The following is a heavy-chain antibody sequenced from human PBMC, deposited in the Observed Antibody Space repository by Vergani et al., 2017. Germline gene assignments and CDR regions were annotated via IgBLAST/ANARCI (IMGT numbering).Heavy chain of an antibody. Sequence: QVQLVQSGAEVKKPGSSVKVSCKASGGTFSSYAISWVRQAPGQGLEWMGGIIPIFGTANYAQKFQGRVTITADETTSTAYMELSSLRSEDTAVYYCAGTEGIYGSGSYSSAYYYGMDVWGQGTTVTVSS. CDR2: IIPIFGTA. V-gene: IGHV1-69*12. J-gene: IGHJ6*02. D-gene: IGHD3-10*01. CDR3: AGTEGIYGSGSYSSAYYYGMDV. CDR1: GGTFSSYA.